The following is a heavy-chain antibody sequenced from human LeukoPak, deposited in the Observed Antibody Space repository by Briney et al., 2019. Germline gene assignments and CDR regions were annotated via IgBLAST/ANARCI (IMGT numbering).Heavy chain of an antibody. CDR1: GGTFSSYA. V-gene: IGHV1-69*13. J-gene: IGHJ4*02. CDR3: ARHSITMTLDY. D-gene: IGHD3-22*01. Sequence: SVTVSCTASGGTFSSYAISWVRQAPGQGLEWMGGIIPIFGTANYAQKFQGRVTITADESTSTAYMELSSLRSEDTAVYYCARHSITMTLDYWGQGTLVTVSS. CDR2: IIPIFGTA.